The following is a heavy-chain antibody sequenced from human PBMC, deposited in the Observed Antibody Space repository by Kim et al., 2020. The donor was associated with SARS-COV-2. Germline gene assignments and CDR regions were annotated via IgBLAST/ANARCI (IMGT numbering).Heavy chain of an antibody. CDR2: INWNGGST. D-gene: IGHD4-17*01. V-gene: IGHV3-20*04. Sequence: GGSLRLSCAASGFTFDDYGMSWVRQAPGKGLEWVSGINWNGGSTGYADSVKGRFTISRDNAKNSLYLQMNSLRAEDTALYYCATLGTTVTFDYWGQGTLVTVSS. CDR1: GFTFDDYG. CDR3: ATLGTTVTFDY. J-gene: IGHJ4*02.